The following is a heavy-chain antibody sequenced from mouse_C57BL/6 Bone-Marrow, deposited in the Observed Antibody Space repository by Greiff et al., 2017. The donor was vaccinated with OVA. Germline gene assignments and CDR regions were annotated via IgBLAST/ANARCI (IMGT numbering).Heavy chain of an antibody. V-gene: IGHV1-15*01. CDR1: VYTFTDYE. CDR2: IDPETGGT. Sequence: VQLQQSGAELVRPGASVTLSCKASVYTFTDYEMHWVKQTPVHGLEWIGAIDPETGGTAYNHKFKGKAILTADKSSSTAYMELRSLTSEDSAVYYCTGSNYDAYWGQGTLVTVSA. CDR3: TGSNYDAY. D-gene: IGHD2-5*01. J-gene: IGHJ3*01.